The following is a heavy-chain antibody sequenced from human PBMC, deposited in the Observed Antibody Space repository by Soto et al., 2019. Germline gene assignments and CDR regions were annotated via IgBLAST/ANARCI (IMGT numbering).Heavy chain of an antibody. CDR1: GYTFTHYY. D-gene: IGHD3-22*01. CDR2: INPGGGYT. CDR3: GREYFDSRGTPPGD. Sequence: ASVKVSCKTSGYTFTHYYMHWVRLAPGQGLEWMGVINPGGGYTTYAQKFQGRVTMTRDTSTSTVYMELSSLKSEDTAVYYCGREYFDSRGTPPGDWGQGTLVT. V-gene: IGHV1-46*01. J-gene: IGHJ4*02.